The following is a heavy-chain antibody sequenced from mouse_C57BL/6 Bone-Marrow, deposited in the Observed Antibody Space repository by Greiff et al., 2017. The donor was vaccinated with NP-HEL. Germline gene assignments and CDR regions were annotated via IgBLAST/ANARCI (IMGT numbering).Heavy chain of an antibody. J-gene: IGHJ3*01. CDR1: GFTFSSYA. CDR3: TRDKWLLSSWFAY. Sequence: DVHLVESGEGLVKPGGSLKLSCAASGFTFSSYAMSWVRQTPEKRLEWVAYISSGGDCIYYADTVKGRFTISRDNARNTLYLQMSSLKSEDTAMYYCTRDKWLLSSWFAYWGQGTLVTVSA. D-gene: IGHD2-3*01. CDR2: ISSGGDCI. V-gene: IGHV5-9-1*02.